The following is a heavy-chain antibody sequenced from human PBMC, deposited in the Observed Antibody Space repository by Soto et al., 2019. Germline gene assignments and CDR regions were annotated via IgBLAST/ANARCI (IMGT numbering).Heavy chain of an antibody. D-gene: IGHD2-15*01. J-gene: IGHJ4*02. V-gene: IGHV3-23*01. Sequence: GGSLRLSCAASGFTFSSYAMSWVRQAPGKGLEWVSAISGSGGSTYYADSVKGRFTISRDNSKNTLYLQMNSLRAEDTAVYYCAKGGRDCSGGSCYYFDYWGQGTLVTVSS. CDR2: ISGSGGST. CDR3: AKGGRDCSGGSCYYFDY. CDR1: GFTFSSYA.